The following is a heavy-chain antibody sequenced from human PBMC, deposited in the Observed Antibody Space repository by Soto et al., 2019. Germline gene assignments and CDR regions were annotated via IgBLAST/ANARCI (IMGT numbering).Heavy chain of an antibody. CDR3: ARGSLMSSGGPRPDAFDI. D-gene: IGHD2-15*01. J-gene: IGHJ3*02. CDR1: GGSISSAAHS. CDR2: IYYSGST. V-gene: IGHV4-31*03. Sequence: LSLTCTVAGGSISSAAHSRSKIRKHPGKGLEGIGYIYYSGSTYYNPSLKSRVTISVDTSKNQFSLKLSSVTAADTAVYYCARGSLMSSGGPRPDAFDIWGQGTMVT.